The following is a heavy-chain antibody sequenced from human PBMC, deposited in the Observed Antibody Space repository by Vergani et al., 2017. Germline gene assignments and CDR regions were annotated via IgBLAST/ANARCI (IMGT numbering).Heavy chain of an antibody. Sequence: QVQLVQSGAEVKKPGSSVKVSCKVSGGTFNNHSISWVRQAPGQGLEWMGGIIAIFGTADYAQNFQDRVTITVDEFTNTAYMEVSTLRSEDTAVYYCGRVADFYGLGSRLLDLWGQGILVTVSS. CDR1: GGTFNNHS. CDR3: GRVADFYGLGSRLLDL. J-gene: IGHJ5*02. V-gene: IGHV1-69*12. D-gene: IGHD3-10*01. CDR2: IIAIFGTA.